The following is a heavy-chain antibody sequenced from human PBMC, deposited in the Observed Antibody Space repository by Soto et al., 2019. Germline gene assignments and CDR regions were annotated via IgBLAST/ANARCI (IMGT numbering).Heavy chain of an antibody. Sequence: SETLSLTCAVYGGSFSGYYWTWIRQPPGKGLEGIGEINQSGATNYNPSLKSRVTISVDSSKNQFSLKLTSVTAADTAVYFCALAQYTNSRRFDPWGQGTLVTVSS. CDR2: INQSGAT. CDR1: GGSFSGYY. V-gene: IGHV4-34*01. D-gene: IGHD2-2*02. J-gene: IGHJ5*02. CDR3: ALAQYTNSRRFDP.